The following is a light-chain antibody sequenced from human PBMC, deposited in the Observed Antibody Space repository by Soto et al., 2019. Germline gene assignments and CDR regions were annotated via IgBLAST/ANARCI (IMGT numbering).Light chain of an antibody. CDR1: SSDIGAYDY. V-gene: IGLV2-11*01. CDR2: DVG. Sequence: QSALTQPPSASGSPGQSVIISCAGSSSDIGAYDYVSWFQQHPGKAPKLLIYDVGKRPSGVPDRFSGSKSDNTASLTISGLQAEDEADYYCCSYAGSYTRVFGTGTKLTVL. CDR3: CSYAGSYTRV. J-gene: IGLJ1*01.